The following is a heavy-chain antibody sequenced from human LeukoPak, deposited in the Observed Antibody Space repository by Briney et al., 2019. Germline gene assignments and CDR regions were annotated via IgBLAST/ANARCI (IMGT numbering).Heavy chain of an antibody. CDR1: GGSLSSGSYY. CDR2: IYTSGST. D-gene: IGHD3-10*01. Sequence: SQTLSLTCTVSGGSLSSGSYYWSWIRQPAGTGLEWIGRIYTSGSTNYDPSLKSRVTISVDTSKNQFSLKLSSVTAADTAVYYCARDLMVRGPRYWYFDLWGRGTLVTVSS. CDR3: ARDLMVRGPRYWYFDL. V-gene: IGHV4-61*02. J-gene: IGHJ2*01.